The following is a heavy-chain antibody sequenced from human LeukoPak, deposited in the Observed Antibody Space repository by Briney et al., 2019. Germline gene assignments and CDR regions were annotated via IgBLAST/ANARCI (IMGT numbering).Heavy chain of an antibody. CDR3: ARDLGVHYYYYYCMDV. J-gene: IGHJ6*02. CDR1: GFTFSSYA. V-gene: IGHV3-30-3*01. D-gene: IGHD3-10*01. CDR2: ISYDGSNK. Sequence: GGSLKLSCAASGFTFSSYAMHWVRQAPGKGLEWVAVISYDGSNKYYADSVKGRFTISRDNSKNTLYLQMNSLRAEDTAVYYCARDLGVHYYYYYCMDVWGQGTTVTVSS.